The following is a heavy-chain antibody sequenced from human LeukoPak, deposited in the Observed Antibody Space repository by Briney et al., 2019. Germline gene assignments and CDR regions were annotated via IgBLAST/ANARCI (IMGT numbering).Heavy chain of an antibody. CDR3: ATSGGRTPPYYYYGMDV. Sequence: GASVKVSCKVSGYTLTELSMHWVRQAPGKGLEWMGGFDPEDGETIYAQKFQGRVTMAEDTSTDTAYMELSSLRSEDTAVYYCATSGGRTPPYYYYGMDVWGQGTTVTVSS. CDR1: GYTLTELS. V-gene: IGHV1-24*01. J-gene: IGHJ6*02. CDR2: FDPEDGET. D-gene: IGHD3-16*01.